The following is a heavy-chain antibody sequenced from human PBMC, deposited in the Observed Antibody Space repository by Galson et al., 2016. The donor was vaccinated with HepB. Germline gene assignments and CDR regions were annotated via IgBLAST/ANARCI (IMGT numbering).Heavy chain of an antibody. CDR1: GFTFTKAW. V-gene: IGHV3-15*05. CDR2: IKTQADGGTT. Sequence: SLRLSCAASGFTFTKAWMTWVRQVPGKGLEWVGRIKTQADGGTTDYAAPVKGRFTISRDDSKNTLYLLMDSLETDDTGAYFCTLKLPLPTELSNHHGLDVWGPGTTVIVSS. CDR3: TLKLPLPTELSNHHGLDV. J-gene: IGHJ6*02. D-gene: IGHD1-1*01.